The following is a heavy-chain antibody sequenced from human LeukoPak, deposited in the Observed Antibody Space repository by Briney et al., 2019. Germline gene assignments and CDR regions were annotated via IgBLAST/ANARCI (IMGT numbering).Heavy chain of an antibody. CDR3: ARGGGFCGSTSCYGIDS. CDR2: ISSSSTTI. J-gene: IGHJ4*02. V-gene: IGHV3-48*04. Sequence: PGGSLRLSCAASGFPFSSYSMHWVRQAPGKGLEWLSYISSSSTTIYNADSVRGRFTISRDNAKNSLLLQMNSLRGEDTAVYSCARGGGFCGSTSCYGIDSWGEGTLVTVSS. D-gene: IGHD2-2*01. CDR1: GFPFSSYS.